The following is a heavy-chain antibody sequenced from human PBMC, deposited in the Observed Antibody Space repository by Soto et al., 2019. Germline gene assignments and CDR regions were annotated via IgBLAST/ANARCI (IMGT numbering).Heavy chain of an antibody. J-gene: IGHJ5*02. V-gene: IGHV4-31*02. CDR3: ASASKAQLRGSTYGFHR. Sequence: WTWIRQHPERGLEWIGHIYYTGTTNYNPSLESRITMSMDTSKSQFSLKLSSMTVADTAVYNCASASKAQLRGSTYGFHRWGQGILVTVSS. CDR2: IYYTGTT. D-gene: IGHD4-17*01.